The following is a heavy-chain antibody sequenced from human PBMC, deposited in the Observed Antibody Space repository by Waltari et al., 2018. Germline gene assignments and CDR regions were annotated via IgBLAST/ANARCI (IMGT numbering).Heavy chain of an antibody. Sequence: EVQLVQSGAEVKKPGESLKISCKGSGYSFTSYWIGWVRQMPGKGLEWMGIIYPGDSDTRYSPSFQGQVTISADKSISTAYLQWSSLKASDTAMYYCARQAVPAAIYYYYMDVWGKGTTVTVSS. CDR3: ARQAVPAAIYYYYMDV. CDR1: GYSFTSYW. CDR2: IYPGDSDT. V-gene: IGHV5-51*01. D-gene: IGHD2-2*01. J-gene: IGHJ6*03.